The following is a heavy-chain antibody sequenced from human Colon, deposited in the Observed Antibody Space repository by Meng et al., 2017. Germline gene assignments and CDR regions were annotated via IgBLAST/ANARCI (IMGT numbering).Heavy chain of an antibody. CDR3: ARDPDWMGIGWFDP. Sequence: VQVQESGPGMGNPSQTLSLPCTLSGVSISRGSYYWGWIRQPAGKGLEWIGRIYSSGSTNYNPSLKSRVTMSIDTSKNQFSLKLSSVTAADTAVYHCARDPDWMGIGWFDPWGQGTLVTVSS. CDR1: GVSISRGSYY. V-gene: IGHV4-61*02. CDR2: IYSSGST. J-gene: IGHJ5*02. D-gene: IGHD3-9*01.